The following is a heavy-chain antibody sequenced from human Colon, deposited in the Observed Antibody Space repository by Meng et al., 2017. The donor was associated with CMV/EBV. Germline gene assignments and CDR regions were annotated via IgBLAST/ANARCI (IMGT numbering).Heavy chain of an antibody. CDR3: ARDGAIAAAI. CDR2: IKEDGSEK. V-gene: IGHV3-7*01. D-gene: IGHD6-13*01. Sequence: GESLKISCAASGFTFSSYWMSWVRQAPGKGLEWVANIKEDGSEKYYVDSVKGRFTTSRDNAKNSLYLQMNSLRAEDTAVYYCARDGAIAAAIWGQGTLVTVSS. CDR1: GFTFSSYW. J-gene: IGHJ4*02.